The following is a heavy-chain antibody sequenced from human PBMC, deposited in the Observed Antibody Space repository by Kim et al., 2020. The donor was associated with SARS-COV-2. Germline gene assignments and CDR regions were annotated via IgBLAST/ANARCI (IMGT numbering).Heavy chain of an antibody. V-gene: IGHV3-20*01. Sequence: YAGSGKGRFTNSRDNAKNALYLQMNRLRAEDTALYHCGRGGGGSYSWADYWGQGTLVTVSS. D-gene: IGHD1-26*01. CDR3: GRGGGGSYSWADY. J-gene: IGHJ4*02.